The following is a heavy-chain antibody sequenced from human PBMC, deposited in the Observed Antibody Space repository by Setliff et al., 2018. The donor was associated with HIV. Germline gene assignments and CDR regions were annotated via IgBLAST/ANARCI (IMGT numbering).Heavy chain of an antibody. CDR1: GASISSGSYY. CDR2: IHYSGNT. CDR3: ARVLGVRRDYYDSSAPLRAAFDI. J-gene: IGHJ3*02. D-gene: IGHD3-22*01. Sequence: PSETLSLTCTVSGASISSGSYYWTWIRHHPGRGLEWIGHIHYSGNTDYTPSLKSRLTMSVDASNNQFSLKLSSATAADTAVYYCARVLGVRRDYYDSSAPLRAAFDIWGQGTMVTVS. V-gene: IGHV4-31*03.